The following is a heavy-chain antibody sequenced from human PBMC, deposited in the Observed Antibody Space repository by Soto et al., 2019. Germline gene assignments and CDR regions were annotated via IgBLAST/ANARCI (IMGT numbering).Heavy chain of an antibody. CDR2: ISAYNGNT. D-gene: IGHD3-22*01. CDR3: ARTLDYYDSSGYRAGPYYFDY. V-gene: IGHV1-18*01. CDR1: GYTFTSYG. J-gene: IGHJ4*02. Sequence: QVQLVQSGAEVKKPGASVKVSCKASGYTFTSYGISWVRQAPGQGLEWMGWISAYNGNTNYAQKLQSRVTMTTDTSTSTAYMELRSLRSDDTAVYYCARTLDYYDSSGYRAGPYYFDYWGQGTLVTVSS.